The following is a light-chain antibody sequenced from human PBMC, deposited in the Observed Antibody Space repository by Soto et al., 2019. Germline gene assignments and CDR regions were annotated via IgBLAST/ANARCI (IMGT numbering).Light chain of an antibody. CDR3: QQGNSFPLT. J-gene: IGKJ4*01. CDR1: QDSDSW. V-gene: IGKV1-12*01. CDR2: AAI. Sequence: EIQMTQSPSSVSASIGDRVTINCRASQDSDSWLAWFQQKPGEAPRLLIYAAISLHSGVPSRFSGAGSGTEFSLTISSLQPEDFATYFCQQGNSFPLTFGGGTKVEIK.